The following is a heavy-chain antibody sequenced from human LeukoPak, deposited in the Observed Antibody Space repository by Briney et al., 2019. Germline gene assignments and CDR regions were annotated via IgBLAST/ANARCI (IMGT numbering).Heavy chain of an antibody. J-gene: IGHJ6*03. Sequence: GGSLRLSCAASGFTFSSYSINWVRQAPGKGLEWVSSISSSSSYIYYADSVKGRFTISRDNAKNSLYLQMNSLRAEDTAVYYCARAPYCGGDCYLYYYYMDVWSKGTTVTVSS. CDR3: ARAPYCGGDCYLYYYYMDV. CDR2: ISSSSSYI. V-gene: IGHV3-21*01. D-gene: IGHD2-21*02. CDR1: GFTFSSYS.